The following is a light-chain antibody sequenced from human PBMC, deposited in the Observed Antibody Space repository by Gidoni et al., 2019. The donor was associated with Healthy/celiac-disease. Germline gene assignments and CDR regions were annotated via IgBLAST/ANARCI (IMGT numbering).Light chain of an antibody. CDR2: AAS. Sequence: DIQMTQSPSSLSASVVDRVTITCRASQGISNYLAWYQQKPGKFTKLLIYAASTLQSVVPSRFSGSGSVTDFTLTISSLQPEDVATYYCQKYNSAPRGFTFGPGTKVDIK. J-gene: IGKJ3*01. V-gene: IGKV1-27*01. CDR3: QKYNSAPRGFT. CDR1: QGISNY.